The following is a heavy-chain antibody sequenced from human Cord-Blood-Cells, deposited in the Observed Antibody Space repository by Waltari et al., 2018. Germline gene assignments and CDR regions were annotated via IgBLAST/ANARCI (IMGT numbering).Heavy chain of an antibody. V-gene: IGHV4-34*01. J-gene: IGHJ5*02. Sequence: QVQLQQWGAGLLKPSETLSLTCAVYGGSFSGYYWSWIRQPPGKGLDWIGEINHSGSTNYNPSLKSRVTISVDTSKNQFSRKLSSVTAADTAVYYCARGRRSSSSYNWFDPWGQGTLVTVSS. CDR2: INHSGST. CDR3: ARGRRSSSSYNWFDP. CDR1: GGSFSGYY. D-gene: IGHD6-6*01.